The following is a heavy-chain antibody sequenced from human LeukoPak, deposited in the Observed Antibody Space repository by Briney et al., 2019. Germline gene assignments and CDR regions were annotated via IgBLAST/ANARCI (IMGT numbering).Heavy chain of an antibody. CDR2: INPNSGGT. CDR1: GYTFTGYY. Sequence: ASVKVSCKASGYTFTGYYMHWVRQAPGQGLEWMGWINPNSGGTNYAQKFQGRVTMTRDTSISTAYMELSRLRSDDTAVYYCARGLLDCSGGGCYGYYYYGMDVWGQGTTVTVSS. V-gene: IGHV1-2*02. CDR3: ARGLLDCSGGGCYGYYYYGMDV. J-gene: IGHJ6*02. D-gene: IGHD2-15*01.